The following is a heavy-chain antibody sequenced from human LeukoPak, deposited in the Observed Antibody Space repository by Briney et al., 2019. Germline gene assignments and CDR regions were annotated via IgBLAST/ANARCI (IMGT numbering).Heavy chain of an antibody. Sequence: TGRSLRLSCAASGFIFSSHGMHWVRQAPGKGLEWVAVISYDGSNKYYADSVKGRFTISRDNSKNTLYLQMNSLRAEDTAVYYCAKDRRRRDFDYWGQGTLVTVSS. J-gene: IGHJ4*02. CDR2: ISYDGSNK. CDR3: AKDRRRRDFDY. V-gene: IGHV3-30*18. CDR1: GFIFSSHG.